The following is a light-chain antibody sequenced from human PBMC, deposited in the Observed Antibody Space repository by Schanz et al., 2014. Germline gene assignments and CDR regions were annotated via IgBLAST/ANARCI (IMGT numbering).Light chain of an antibody. CDR2: DVS. CDR1: SSDVGGYDF. Sequence: QSVLTQPPSASGSPGQSVTISCTGTSSDVGGYDFVSWYQQHPGKAPKLMIYDVSARPSGVPDRFSGSKSGNTASLTISGLQAEDEADYYCCSYAGNCYVFGTGTKLTVL. CDR3: CSYAGNCYV. J-gene: IGLJ1*01. V-gene: IGLV2-8*01.